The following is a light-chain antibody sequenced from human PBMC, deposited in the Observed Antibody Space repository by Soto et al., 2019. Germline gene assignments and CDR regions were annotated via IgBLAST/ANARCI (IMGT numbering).Light chain of an antibody. CDR3: QQLNNYPLS. CDR2: AAS. V-gene: IGKV1-9*01. J-gene: IGKJ4*01. Sequence: IQLTQSPSSLSSSLGDRVTITCRASQGVSSYLAWYQQKPGKAPQLLIYAASTLHSGVPSKFSGSGSGTDFTLTISSLQPEDFATYYCQQLNNYPLSFGGGTKVEIK. CDR1: QGVSSY.